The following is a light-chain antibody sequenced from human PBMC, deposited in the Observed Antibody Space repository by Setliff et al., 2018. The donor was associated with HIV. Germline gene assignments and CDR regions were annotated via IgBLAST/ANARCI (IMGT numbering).Light chain of an antibody. CDR3: CSHAGRFTWV. CDR2: RNN. V-gene: IGLV1-47*01. CDR1: SSNIGTNY. J-gene: IGLJ3*02. Sequence: QSALAQPPSASGTPGQRVTISCSGSSSNIGTNYLYWYQQLPVTAPKLLISRNNQRSSGVPDRFSGSKSGTSASLAISGLRSEDEADYYCCSHAGRFTWVFGGGTKVTVL.